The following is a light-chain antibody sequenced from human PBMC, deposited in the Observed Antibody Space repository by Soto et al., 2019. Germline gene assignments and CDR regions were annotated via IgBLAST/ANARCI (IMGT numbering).Light chain of an antibody. CDR1: QRISSN. CDR2: AAS. Sequence: EIVMTQSPATLSVSPGERATLSCRASQRISSNLAWYQHKTGQAPRLLIYAASTRATGIPARFSGSGSGTEFFLNISSLQSEDSAIYYCQHYNNWLGTFGGGTKVDIK. J-gene: IGKJ4*01. V-gene: IGKV3-15*01. CDR3: QHYNNWLGT.